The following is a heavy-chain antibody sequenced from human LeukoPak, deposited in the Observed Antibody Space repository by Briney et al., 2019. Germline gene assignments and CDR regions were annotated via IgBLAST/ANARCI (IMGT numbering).Heavy chain of an antibody. CDR1: GYTLTVYY. CDR3: ARDKLGLGELSLYDQ. D-gene: IGHD3-16*02. V-gene: IGHV1-2*02. CDR2: MNPNSGGT. J-gene: IGHJ5*02. Sequence: ASVTVSFKASGYTLTVYYMHWVRQAPGQGREWMGWMNPNSGGTKYAQKFQGRVTMTRDTSISTAYMELSRLRSDDTAMYYCARDKLGLGELSLYDQWGQGTLVTVFS.